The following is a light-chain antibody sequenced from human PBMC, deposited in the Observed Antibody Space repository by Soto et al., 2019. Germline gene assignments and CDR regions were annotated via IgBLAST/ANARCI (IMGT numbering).Light chain of an antibody. V-gene: IGLV1-44*01. Sequence: QSFMTQPPSASGTPGQRVTISCSGSSSNIGSDTVDRFQHLPVTAAKLLIYINNQLPSGVPDRFSGSKSGTSAYLAISGLQSEDEADYYCAASDDRLXGYVFGTGTKVXV. CDR1: SSNIGSDT. CDR2: INN. J-gene: IGLJ1*01. CDR3: AASDDRLXGYV.